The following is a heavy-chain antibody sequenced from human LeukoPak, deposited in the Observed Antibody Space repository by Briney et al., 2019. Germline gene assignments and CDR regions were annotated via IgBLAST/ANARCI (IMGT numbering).Heavy chain of an antibody. D-gene: IGHD1-1*01. Sequence: GGSLRLSCAASGFTFSSYSMNWVRQAPGKGLEWVSYISSSSSTIYYADSVKGRFTISRDNAKNSLYLQMNSPRAEDTAVYYCARGTASRAFDYWGQGTLVTVSS. V-gene: IGHV3-48*01. CDR2: ISSSSSTI. CDR1: GFTFSSYS. CDR3: ARGTASRAFDY. J-gene: IGHJ4*02.